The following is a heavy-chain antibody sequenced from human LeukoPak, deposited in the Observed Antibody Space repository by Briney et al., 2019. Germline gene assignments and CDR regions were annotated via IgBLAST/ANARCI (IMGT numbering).Heavy chain of an antibody. D-gene: IGHD2-15*01. V-gene: IGHV3-21*01. CDR2: ISSSSSYI. Sequence: GGSLRLSCAASGFTFSSYSMNWVRQAPGKGLEWVSSISSSSSYIYYADSVKGRFTISRDNAKDSLYLQMNSLRAEDTAVYYCARVYCSGGSCPFDSWGQGTLVTVSS. CDR1: GFTFSSYS. J-gene: IGHJ4*02. CDR3: ARVYCSGGSCPFDS.